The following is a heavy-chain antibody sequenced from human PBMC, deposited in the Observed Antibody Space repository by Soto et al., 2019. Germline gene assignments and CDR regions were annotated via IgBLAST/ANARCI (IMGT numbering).Heavy chain of an antibody. V-gene: IGHV6-1*01. J-gene: IGHJ4*02. CDR1: GDSVSSNSAA. CDR3: ARDTSPGGDIVVVVAAPTFDY. CDR2: TYYRSKWYN. Sequence: SQTLSLTCAISGDSVSSNSAAWNWIRQSPSRGLEWLGRTYYRSKWYNDYAVSVKSRITINPDTSKNQFSLQLNSVTPEDTAVYYCARDTSPGGDIVVVVAAPTFDYWGQGTRVTVSS. D-gene: IGHD2-15*01.